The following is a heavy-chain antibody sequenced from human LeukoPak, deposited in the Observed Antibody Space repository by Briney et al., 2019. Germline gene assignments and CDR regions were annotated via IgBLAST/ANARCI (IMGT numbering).Heavy chain of an antibody. Sequence: GGSLRLSCAASGFTFSSYTMSWVRQAPGKGLEWVSSIYSAGATHYAESVKGRFTISRDNSKNTLYLQMNSLRAEDMAVYYCARIEWERLGRAFDIWGQGTMVTVSS. D-gene: IGHD1-26*01. CDR3: ARIEWERLGRAFDI. CDR2: IYSAGAT. V-gene: IGHV3-53*01. J-gene: IGHJ3*02. CDR1: GFTFSSYT.